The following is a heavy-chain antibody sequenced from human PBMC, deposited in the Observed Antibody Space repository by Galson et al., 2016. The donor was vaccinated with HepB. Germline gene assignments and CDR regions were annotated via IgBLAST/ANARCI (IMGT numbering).Heavy chain of an antibody. V-gene: IGHV3-48*02. CDR3: ARFPKEVTAITGKYVFHGMGG. Sequence: SLRLSCAASGFKFSNYSMNWVRQAPGKGLEWISYISTSSGTIYYADSVRDRFTVSRDNAKSSLFLRMSSLRDEDTAVYYCARFPKEVTAITGKYVFHGMGGWGPGTTVTVSS. J-gene: IGHJ6*02. CDR2: ISTSSGTI. CDR1: GFKFSNYS. D-gene: IGHD1-20*01.